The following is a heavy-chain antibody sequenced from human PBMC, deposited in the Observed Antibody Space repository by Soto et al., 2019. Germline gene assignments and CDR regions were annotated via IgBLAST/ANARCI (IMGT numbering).Heavy chain of an antibody. CDR3: APHTLDTGMPSGY. J-gene: IGHJ4*02. Sequence: GASVKVSCKASGYTFSRYGISWVRQAPGQGLEWMGWISGDNGDTNYAQKFQGRVTITRDTSASTAYMELSSLRSEDTAVYYCAPHTLDTGMPSGYWGQGTLVTVSS. CDR2: ISGDNGDT. CDR1: GYTFSRYG. V-gene: IGHV1-18*01. D-gene: IGHD5-18*01.